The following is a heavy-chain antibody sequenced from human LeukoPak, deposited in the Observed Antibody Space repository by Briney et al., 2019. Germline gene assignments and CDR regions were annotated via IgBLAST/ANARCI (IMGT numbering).Heavy chain of an antibody. V-gene: IGHV3-74*01. J-gene: IGHJ4*02. CDR1: GFTFSSYC. CDR2: ITGDGSST. CDR3: VRETGYAVGRDY. D-gene: IGHD5-12*01. Sequence: GESLRLSCATSGFTFSSYCMHWVRQAPGKGLVWVSRITGDGSSTSYADSVKGRFTIYRDNAENTLYLQMYSLRDEDTAVYYCVRETGYAVGRDYWGQGTLVTVSS.